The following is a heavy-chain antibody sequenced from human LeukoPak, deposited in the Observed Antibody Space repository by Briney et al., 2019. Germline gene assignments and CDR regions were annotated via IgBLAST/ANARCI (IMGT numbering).Heavy chain of an antibody. CDR3: ARDGGPGPYYDSSGYYPPFDY. D-gene: IGHD3-22*01. V-gene: IGHV4-39*07. J-gene: IGHJ4*02. CDR1: GGSISSSSYY. Sequence: SETLSLTCTVSGGSISSSSYYWGWIRQPPGKGLEWIGSIYYSGSTYYNPSLKSRVIISVDTSKNQFSLKLSSVTAADTAVYYCARDGGPGPYYDSSGYYPPFDYWGQGTLVTVYS. CDR2: IYYSGST.